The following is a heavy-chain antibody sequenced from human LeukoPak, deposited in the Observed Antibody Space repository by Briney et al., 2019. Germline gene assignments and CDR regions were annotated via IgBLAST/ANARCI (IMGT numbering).Heavy chain of an antibody. Sequence: SETLSLTCTVSGGSISSSSYYWGWIRQPPGKGLEWIGSIYYSGSTYYNPSLKSRVTISVDTSKNQFSLKLSSVTAADTAVYYCARRRTSYSRPRWRSFDYWGQGTLVTVSS. CDR2: IYYSGST. V-gene: IGHV4-39*07. CDR3: ARRRTSYSRPRWRSFDY. CDR1: GGSISSSSYY. J-gene: IGHJ4*02. D-gene: IGHD1-26*01.